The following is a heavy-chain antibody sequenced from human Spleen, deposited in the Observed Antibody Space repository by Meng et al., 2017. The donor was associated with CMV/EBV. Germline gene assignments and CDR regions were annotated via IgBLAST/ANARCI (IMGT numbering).Heavy chain of an antibody. Sequence: GESLKISCAASGITFSSYWMSWVRQAPGKGLEWVANIKQDGSEKYYVDSVKGRFTTSRDNAKSPLYLQMKSLRPEDTALYYCTKSRKSGWFEDHSFDHWGQGALVTVSS. CDR2: IKQDGSEK. D-gene: IGHD6-19*01. CDR1: GITFSSYW. CDR3: TKSRKSGWFEDHSFDH. V-gene: IGHV3-7*03. J-gene: IGHJ4*02.